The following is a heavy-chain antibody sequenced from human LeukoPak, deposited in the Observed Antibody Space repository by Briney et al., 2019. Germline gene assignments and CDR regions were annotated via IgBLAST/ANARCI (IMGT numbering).Heavy chain of an antibody. D-gene: IGHD7-27*01. V-gene: IGHV3-30*01. J-gene: IGHJ4*02. CDR1: GFTFSSYA. CDR2: ISYDGSNK. CDR3: AGTGGQFWGSFDY. Sequence: GGSLRLSCAASGFTFSSYAMHRVRQAPGKGVEWVAVISYDGSNKYYADSVKGRFTISRDNSKNKLYLQMNSLRAEDTAVYYCAGTGGQFWGSFDYWGQGTLVTVSS.